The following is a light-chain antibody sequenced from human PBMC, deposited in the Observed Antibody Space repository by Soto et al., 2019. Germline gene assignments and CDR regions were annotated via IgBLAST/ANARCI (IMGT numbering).Light chain of an antibody. CDR2: GTS. V-gene: IGKV3-20*01. CDR1: HTISSSY. CDR3: QNYGSSRT. Sequence: EIVLTQSPGTLSLSPGERATLSCRASHTISSSYLAGYQQKSGQAPRLLLYGTSSRATGIPERFSGSGSGTDFTLAISRLEPEDFAVYYCQNYGSSRTFGQGTKVDIK. J-gene: IGKJ1*01.